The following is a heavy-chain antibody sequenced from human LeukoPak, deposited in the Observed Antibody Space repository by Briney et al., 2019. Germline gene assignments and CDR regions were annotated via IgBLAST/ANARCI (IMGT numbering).Heavy chain of an antibody. CDR3: ARATPETPQF. J-gene: IGHJ1*01. CDR2: ISHDDETI. CDR1: GFTIRYYY. D-gene: IGHD1-14*01. Sequence: PGRSLRLSCAVSGFTIRYYYMSWIRQAPGKGLEWVAYISHDDETIYYADSVKGRFTVSRDNAKDSLFLQMNSLRVEDTAVYFCARATPETPQFWGQ. V-gene: IGHV3-11*01.